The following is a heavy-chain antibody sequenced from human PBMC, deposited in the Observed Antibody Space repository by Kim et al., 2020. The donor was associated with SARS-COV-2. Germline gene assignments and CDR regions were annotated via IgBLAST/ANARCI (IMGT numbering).Heavy chain of an antibody. CDR2: FDPEDGET. CDR3: AIKVVTGNWFDP. J-gene: IGHJ5*02. V-gene: IGHV1-24*01. D-gene: IGHD2-21*02. CDR1: GYTLTELS. Sequence: ASVKVSCKVSGYTLTELSMHWVRQAPGKGLEWMGGFDPEDGETIYAQKFQGRVTMTEDTSTDTAYMELSSQRSEDTAVYYCAIKVVTGNWFDPWGQGTLVTVSS.